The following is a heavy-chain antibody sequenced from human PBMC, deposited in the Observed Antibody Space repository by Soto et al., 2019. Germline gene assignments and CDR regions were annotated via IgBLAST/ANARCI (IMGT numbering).Heavy chain of an antibody. D-gene: IGHD3-22*01. CDR1: GYTFTSYG. Sequence: QVQLVQSGAEVKKPAASVKVSCKASGYTFTSYGISWVRQAPGQGLEWMGWISAYNGNTNYAQKLQGRVTMTTVTSTSIAYMELRSLRSDATAVYYCARVRGGYYSHDAFDIWGQGTMVTVSS. J-gene: IGHJ3*02. V-gene: IGHV1-18*01. CDR2: ISAYNGNT. CDR3: ARVRGGYYSHDAFDI.